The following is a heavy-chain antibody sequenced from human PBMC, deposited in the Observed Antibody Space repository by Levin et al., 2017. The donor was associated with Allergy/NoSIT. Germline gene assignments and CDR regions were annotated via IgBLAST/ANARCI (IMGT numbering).Heavy chain of an antibody. D-gene: IGHD3-3*01. CDR3: ARGPGITILGSIYYYGMDV. CDR2: INHSGST. J-gene: IGHJ6*02. Sequence: PSETLSLTCAVYGGSFSGYYWSWIRQPPGKGLEWIGEINHSGSTNYNPSLKSRVTISVDTSKNQFSLKLSSVTAADTAVYYCARGPGITILGSIYYYGMDVWGQGTTVTVSS. CDR1: GGSFSGYY. V-gene: IGHV4-34*01.